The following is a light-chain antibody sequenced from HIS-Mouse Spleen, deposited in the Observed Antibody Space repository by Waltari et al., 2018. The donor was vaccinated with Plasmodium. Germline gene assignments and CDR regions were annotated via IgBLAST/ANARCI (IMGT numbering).Light chain of an antibody. V-gene: IGKV1-5*03. CDR1: QSISSR. CDR2: KAS. CDR3: QQYNSYSWT. Sequence: TQSPSTLSASVGDRVTITCRASQSISSRLAWYQQKPGKAPKLLIYKASSLESGVPSRFSGSGSGTEFTLTISSLQPDDFATYYCQQYNSYSWTFGQGTKVEIK. J-gene: IGKJ1*01.